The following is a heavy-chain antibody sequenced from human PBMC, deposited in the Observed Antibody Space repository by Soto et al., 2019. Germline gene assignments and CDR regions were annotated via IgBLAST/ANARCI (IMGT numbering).Heavy chain of an antibody. CDR3: ARRGSGSYYDY. Sequence: EVQLLESGGGLVQPGGSLRLSCAASGFTFSSYAMRWVRQAPGKGLEWVSAISGSGDSTYYADSVKGRFTISRDNSKNTEYLQMNSLRGEDTAVYYCARRGSGSYYDYWGQGTLVTVSS. J-gene: IGHJ4*02. CDR1: GFTFSSYA. V-gene: IGHV3-23*01. CDR2: ISGSGDST. D-gene: IGHD1-26*01.